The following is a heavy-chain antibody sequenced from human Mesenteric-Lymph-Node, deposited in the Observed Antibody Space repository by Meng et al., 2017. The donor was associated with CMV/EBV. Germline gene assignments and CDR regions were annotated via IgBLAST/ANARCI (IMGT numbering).Heavy chain of an antibody. D-gene: IGHD3-22*01. Sequence: GGSLRLSCAASGFTFSSYWMHWVRQAPGKGLVWVSRINSDGSSTSYADSVKGRFTISRDNAKNTLYLQMNSLRAEDTAVYYCARGPEIYYYDSSGYYHGFDYWGQGTLVTVSS. CDR1: GFTFSSYW. CDR3: ARGPEIYYYDSSGYYHGFDY. CDR2: INSDGSST. V-gene: IGHV3-74*01. J-gene: IGHJ4*02.